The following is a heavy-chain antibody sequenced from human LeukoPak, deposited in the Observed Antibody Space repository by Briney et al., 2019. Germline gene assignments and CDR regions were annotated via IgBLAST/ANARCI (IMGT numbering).Heavy chain of an antibody. CDR2: IRYDGSNK. D-gene: IGHD3-10*01. J-gene: IGHJ4*02. V-gene: IGHV3-30*02. CDR3: AKGLLWFGELSHFDY. Sequence: PGGSLRLSCAASGFTFSSYGMHWVRQAPGKGLEWVAFIRYDGSNKYYADSVKGRFTISRDNSKNTLYLQMNSLRAEDTAVYYCAKGLLWFGELSHFDYWGQGTLVTVSS. CDR1: GFTFSSYG.